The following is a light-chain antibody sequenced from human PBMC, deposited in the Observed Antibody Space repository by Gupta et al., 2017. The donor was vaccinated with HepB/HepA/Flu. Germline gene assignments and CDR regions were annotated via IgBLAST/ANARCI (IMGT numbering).Light chain of an antibody. CDR2: EDA. J-gene: IGLJ3*02. V-gene: IGLV3-1*01. Sequence: DRMGEKYASWYQQKPGQSPVLIIYEDAKRPSGIPERFSGSNTGNTATLTISGTQATDEADYYCQSWDRSTVVFGGGTKLTVL. CDR1: RMGEKY. CDR3: QSWDRSTVV.